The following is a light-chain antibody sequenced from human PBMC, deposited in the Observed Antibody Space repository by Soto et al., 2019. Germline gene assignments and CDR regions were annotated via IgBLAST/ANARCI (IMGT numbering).Light chain of an antibody. V-gene: IGKV3-20*01. CDR3: QQYGSSPYT. J-gene: IGKJ2*01. CDR1: QHFGNTF. Sequence: PGERATLSCRASQHFGNTFLAWYQQKPGQAPRLLIYGVSSRATGIPDRFSGSGSETDFTLTISRLEPEDFAVYYCQQYGSSPYTFGQGTKLEIK. CDR2: GVS.